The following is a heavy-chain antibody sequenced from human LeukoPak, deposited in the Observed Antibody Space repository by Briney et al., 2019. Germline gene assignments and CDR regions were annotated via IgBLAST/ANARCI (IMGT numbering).Heavy chain of an antibody. J-gene: IGHJ4*02. CDR2: INPNSGGT. CDR3: PRDFIYYDSSGYQDY. CDR1: GYTFTRYY. D-gene: IGHD3-22*01. V-gene: IGHV1-2*02. Sequence: ASVKVSCKASGYTFTRYYMHWVRQAPGQGLEWMGWINPNSGGTNYAQKFQGRVTMTRDTSISTAYMQLSRLTSDYTAVYYFPRDFIYYDSSGYQDYWGQGTLVTVSS.